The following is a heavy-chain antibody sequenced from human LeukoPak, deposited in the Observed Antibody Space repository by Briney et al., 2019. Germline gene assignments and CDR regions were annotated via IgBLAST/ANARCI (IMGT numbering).Heavy chain of an antibody. D-gene: IGHD6-13*01. CDR1: GYTFTSYG. J-gene: IGHJ4*02. Sequence: ASVKVSCKASGYTFTSYGISWVRQAPGQGLEWMGWISAYNGHTNYAQNFQGRVTMTTDTSTSTAYMVLRSLRSDDTAVYFCARAYSSTWYGDYWGQGTLVTVSS. V-gene: IGHV1-18*01. CDR3: ARAYSSTWYGDY. CDR2: ISAYNGHT.